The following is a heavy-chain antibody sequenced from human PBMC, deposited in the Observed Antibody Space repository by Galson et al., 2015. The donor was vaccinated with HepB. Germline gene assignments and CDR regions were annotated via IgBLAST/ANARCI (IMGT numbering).Heavy chain of an antibody. CDR2: ISGSGYTT. CDR1: GFTFSSYA. J-gene: IGHJ4*02. V-gene: IGHV3-23*01. Sequence: PLRLSCAASGFTFSSYAMSWVRQAPGKGLEWVSAISGSGYTTYYGDSAEGRFTISRDNSKNTLYLQMNSLRAEDTAIYYCATAYRCSGGRCDSLGDYWGQGTLVTVSS. D-gene: IGHD2-15*01. CDR3: ATAYRCSGGRCDSLGDY.